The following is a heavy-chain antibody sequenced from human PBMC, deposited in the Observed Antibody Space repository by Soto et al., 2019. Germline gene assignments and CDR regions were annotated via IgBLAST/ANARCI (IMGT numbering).Heavy chain of an antibody. D-gene: IGHD2-21*02. Sequence: GGSLRLSCVASGFTFSNAWMNWVRQSPGKGLEWVGRIKSKTDGGTTDYAAPVKGRFTISRDDSKNTLYLQMNSLKTEDTAVYYCTTERDGGDLDVWGQGTTVTVSS. J-gene: IGHJ6*02. CDR2: IKSKTDGGTT. CDR3: TTERDGGDLDV. CDR1: GFTFSNAW. V-gene: IGHV3-15*07.